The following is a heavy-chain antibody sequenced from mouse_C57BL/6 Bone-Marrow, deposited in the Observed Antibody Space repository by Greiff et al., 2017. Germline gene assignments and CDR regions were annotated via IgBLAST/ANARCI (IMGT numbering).Heavy chain of an antibody. V-gene: IGHV5-9-1*02. Sequence: EVQLVESGEGLVKPGGSLKLSCAASGFTFSSYAMSWVRQTPEKRLEWVAYISTGGDYIYYADTVKGRFTISRDNARNTLYLQMSSLKSEDTAMDYCTRDDGNYGPFAYWGQGTLVTVSA. J-gene: IGHJ3*01. CDR3: TRDDGNYGPFAY. CDR1: GFTFSSYA. CDR2: ISTGGDYI. D-gene: IGHD2-3*01.